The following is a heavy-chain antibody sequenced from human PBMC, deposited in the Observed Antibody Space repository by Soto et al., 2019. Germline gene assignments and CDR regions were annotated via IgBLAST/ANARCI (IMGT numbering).Heavy chain of an antibody. CDR1: GGSFSGYY. CDR3: ARAWGAAGTMYNWFDP. CDR2: INHSGST. Sequence: PSETLSLTCAVYGGSFSGYYWSWIRQPPGKGLEWIGEINHSGSTNYNPSLKSRVTISVDTSKNQFSLKLRSVTAADTAVYYCARAWGAAGTMYNWFDPWGQGTLVTVSS. D-gene: IGHD6-13*01. J-gene: IGHJ5*02. V-gene: IGHV4-34*01.